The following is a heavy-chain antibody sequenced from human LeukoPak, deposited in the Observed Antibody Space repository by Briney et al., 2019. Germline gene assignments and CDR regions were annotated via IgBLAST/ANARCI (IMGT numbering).Heavy chain of an antibody. D-gene: IGHD6-13*01. J-gene: IGHJ3*02. V-gene: IGHV3-49*03. CDR1: GFAFGDHL. CDR2: LRREASGGTT. Sequence: GGSLRLSCTGSGFAFGDHLMSWFRPAPGKGLEWVAFLRREASGGTTDYAASVEGRFTISRDDYKGIAYLQMTGLKTEDTAVYYCASPVTAAGTGAFDIWGQGTMVRVSS. CDR3: ASPVTAAGTGAFDI.